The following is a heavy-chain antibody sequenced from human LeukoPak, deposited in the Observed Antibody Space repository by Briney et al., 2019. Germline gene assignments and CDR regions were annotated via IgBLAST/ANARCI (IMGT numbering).Heavy chain of an antibody. Sequence: GGSLRLSCAASGFTFLTYAMSWVRQAPGKGLQWVSVIRDSGASTYYADSVKGRFTISRDNSKNTLYLQMNSLRAEDTAVYYCARVSLLWFGETNYFDYWGQGTLVTVSS. CDR1: GFTFLTYA. V-gene: IGHV3-23*01. CDR2: IRDSGAST. D-gene: IGHD3-10*01. CDR3: ARVSLLWFGETNYFDY. J-gene: IGHJ4*02.